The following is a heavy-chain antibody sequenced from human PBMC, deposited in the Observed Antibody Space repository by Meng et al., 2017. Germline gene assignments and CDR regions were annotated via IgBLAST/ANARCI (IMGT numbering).Heavy chain of an antibody. V-gene: IGHV4-61*01. CDR1: GGSVSSDNYY. D-gene: IGHD5-12*01. CDR2: IYNSGST. Sequence: GSLRLSCSVSGGSVSSDNYYWSWIRQTPGQGLEWIGYIYNSGSTTYTPSLKSPVTISIDASKNQFSLKLSSVIGAETAIYYCARGFGGYDYWGQGTPVTVSS. CDR3: ARGFGGYDY. J-gene: IGHJ4*01.